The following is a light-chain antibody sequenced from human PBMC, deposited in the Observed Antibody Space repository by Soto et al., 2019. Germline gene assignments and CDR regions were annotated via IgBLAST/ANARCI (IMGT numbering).Light chain of an antibody. CDR2: AAS. CDR1: QGISSY. J-gene: IGKJ2*01. CDR3: QQLNSYSYT. Sequence: IQLTQSPSSLSASVGDRVTITCRASQGISSYLAWYQQKPGKAPKLLIYAASTLQSGVPSRFSGSGSGKDFTITISSLQPEDFATYYCQQLNSYSYTFGQGTKLEIK. V-gene: IGKV1-9*01.